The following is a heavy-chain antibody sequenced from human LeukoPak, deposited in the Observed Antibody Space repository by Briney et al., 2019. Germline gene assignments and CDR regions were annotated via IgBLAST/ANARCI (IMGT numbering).Heavy chain of an antibody. J-gene: IGHJ4*02. V-gene: IGHV3-7*01. D-gene: IGHD6-13*01. CDR3: ARDGGSSWSPFDY. CDR2: IKQDGSEK. CDR1: GFTFSSYW. Sequence: GGSLRLSCAASGFTFSSYWMSWVRQAPGKGLEWVANIKQDGSEKYYVDSVKGRFTISRDNAKNSLYLQMNSLRAEDTAVYYCARDGGSSWSPFDYWGQGTLVTVSS.